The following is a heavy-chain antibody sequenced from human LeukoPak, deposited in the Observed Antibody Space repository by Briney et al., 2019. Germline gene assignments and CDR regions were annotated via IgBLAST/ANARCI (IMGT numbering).Heavy chain of an antibody. CDR1: GGTFSSYA. Sequence: SVKVSCKASGGTFSSYAISWVRQAPGQGLEWMGGIIPIFGTANYAQKFQGRVTITADESTSTAYMGLSSLRSEDTAVYYCARDLLRFGAFDIWGQGTMVTVSS. CDR2: IIPIFGTA. J-gene: IGHJ3*02. D-gene: IGHD2-15*01. V-gene: IGHV1-69*13. CDR3: ARDLLRFGAFDI.